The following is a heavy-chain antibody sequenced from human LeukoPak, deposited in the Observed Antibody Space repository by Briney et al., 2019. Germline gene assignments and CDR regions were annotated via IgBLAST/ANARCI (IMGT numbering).Heavy chain of an antibody. J-gene: IGHJ4*02. Sequence: GGSLRLPCSVSGFTFSTYAMHWVRQAPGKGLEYVSSISSNGDSTYYADSVKDRFTISRDNSKNTLFLQMSSLRAEDTAVYYCVKDRYVDYWGQGILVTVSS. CDR3: VKDRYVDY. V-gene: IGHV3-64D*09. D-gene: IGHD3-16*01. CDR1: GFTFSTYA. CDR2: ISSNGDST.